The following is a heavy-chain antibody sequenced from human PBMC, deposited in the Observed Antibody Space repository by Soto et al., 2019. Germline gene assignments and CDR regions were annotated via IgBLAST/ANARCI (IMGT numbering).Heavy chain of an antibody. D-gene: IGHD4-4*01. CDR2: IYYSGST. CDR3: ARHSNRNYGLYYFDY. J-gene: IGHJ4*02. Sequence: SVTLSLTCTVSGGSVSSYYWSWIRQPPGKGLEWIGYIYYSGSTKYNPSLKSRVTMSVDTSNNQFSLKVSSVTAADTAVYYCARHSNRNYGLYYFDYWGLGALVTVSS. CDR1: GGSVSSYY. V-gene: IGHV4-59*08.